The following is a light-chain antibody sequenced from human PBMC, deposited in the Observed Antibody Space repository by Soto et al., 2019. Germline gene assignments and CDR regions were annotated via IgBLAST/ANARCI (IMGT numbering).Light chain of an antibody. Sequence: QSALTQPASVSGSPGQSITISCTGTSSDVGGYNYVSWYQQHPGKAPKLMIYEVSNRPSGVSNRFSCSKSGNAASLTISGLQAQDEADYFCRSYTSSSTPSVVFGGGTKVTVL. CDR2: EVS. CDR1: SSDVGGYNY. V-gene: IGLV2-14*01. J-gene: IGLJ2*01. CDR3: RSYTSSSTPSVV.